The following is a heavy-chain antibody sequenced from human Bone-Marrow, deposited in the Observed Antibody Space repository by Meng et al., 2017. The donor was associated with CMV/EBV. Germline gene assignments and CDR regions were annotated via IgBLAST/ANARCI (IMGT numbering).Heavy chain of an antibody. CDR1: GYTFTSYD. V-gene: IGHV1-8*01. CDR2: MNPNSGNT. J-gene: IGHJ4*02. D-gene: IGHD6-19*01. Sequence: ASVKVSCKASGYTFTSYDINWVRQATGQGLEWMGWMNPNSGNTGYAQKFQGRVTITADKSTSTAYMELSSLRSEDTAVYYCMTPEAVAGMGSYWGQGTLVTVSS. CDR3: MTPEAVAGMGSY.